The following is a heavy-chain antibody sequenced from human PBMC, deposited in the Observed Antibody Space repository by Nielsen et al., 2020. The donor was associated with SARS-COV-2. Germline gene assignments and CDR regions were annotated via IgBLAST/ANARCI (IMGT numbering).Heavy chain of an antibody. J-gene: IGHJ6*02. D-gene: IGHD1-14*01. CDR1: EFTFSSY. Sequence: GGSLRLSCAASEFTFSSYMNWVRQAPGKGLEWVSSISISSSSFYYTDSVRGRFTISRDNAKSSLYLQLTSLRAEDTAVYYCARAYHNYYYAMDVWGHGTTVTVSS. V-gene: IGHV3-21*01. CDR2: ISISSSSF. CDR3: ARAYHNYYYAMDV.